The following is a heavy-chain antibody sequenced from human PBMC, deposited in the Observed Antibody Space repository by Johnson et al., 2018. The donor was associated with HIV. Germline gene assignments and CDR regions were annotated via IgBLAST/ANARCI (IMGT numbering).Heavy chain of an antibody. CDR3: AKYQWSSSWTNDAFDI. D-gene: IGHD6-13*01. CDR2: ISSSGSTI. Sequence: QVQLVESGGGLVKPGGSLRLSCAASGFTFSDYYMSWIRQAPGKGLEWVSYISSSGSTIYYADCVKGRFTISRDNAKNSLSLQMNSLRAEDTAVYYCAKYQWSSSWTNDAFDIWGQGTMVTVSS. J-gene: IGHJ3*02. V-gene: IGHV3-11*04. CDR1: GFTFSDYY.